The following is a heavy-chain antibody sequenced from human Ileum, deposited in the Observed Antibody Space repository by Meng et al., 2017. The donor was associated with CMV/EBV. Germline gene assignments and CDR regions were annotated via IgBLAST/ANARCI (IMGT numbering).Heavy chain of an antibody. Sequence: GGSLRLSCVASGLTFNSYSMGWVRQAPGKGLEWVAAISGSDANSYYAESVKGRATISRDNSKNTLLLELNGLRAEDTAVYYCAKDRYFEPAHFDYWGQGTLVTVSS. CDR3: AKDRYFEPAHFDY. CDR2: ISGSDANS. D-gene: IGHD3-9*01. J-gene: IGHJ4*02. CDR1: GLTFNSYS. V-gene: IGHV3-23*01.